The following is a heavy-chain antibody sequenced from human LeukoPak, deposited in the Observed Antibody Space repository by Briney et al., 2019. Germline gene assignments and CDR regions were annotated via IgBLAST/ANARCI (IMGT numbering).Heavy chain of an antibody. Sequence: ETLSLTCTVSGGSFTSNYWNWIRQPPGKGLEWVSSISSSSSYIYYADSVKGRFTIFRDNAKNSLYLQMNSLRAEDTAVYYCARDEVYCSSTSCSYYGMDVWGQGTTVTVSS. J-gene: IGHJ6*02. D-gene: IGHD2-2*01. CDR2: ISSSSSYI. CDR3: ARDEVYCSSTSCSYYGMDV. CDR1: GGSFTSNY. V-gene: IGHV3-21*01.